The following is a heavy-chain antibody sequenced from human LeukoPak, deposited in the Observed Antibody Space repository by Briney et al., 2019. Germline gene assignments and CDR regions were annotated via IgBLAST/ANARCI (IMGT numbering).Heavy chain of an antibody. CDR1: GGSISNYY. Sequence: PSETLSLTCTVSGGSISNYYWSWIRQPPGKGLEWIGYIYYSGSTNYNPSLKSRVTISVDTSKNQFSLKLSSVTAADTAVYYCARDRQDGRGYYWYFDLWGRGTLVTVSS. V-gene: IGHV4-59*01. CDR3: ARDRQDGRGYYWYFDL. CDR2: IYYSGST. D-gene: IGHD3-22*01. J-gene: IGHJ2*01.